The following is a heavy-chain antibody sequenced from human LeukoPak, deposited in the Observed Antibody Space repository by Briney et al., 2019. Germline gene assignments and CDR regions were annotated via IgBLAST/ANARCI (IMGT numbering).Heavy chain of an antibody. CDR2: IYHSGST. V-gene: IGHV4-34*01. CDR3: AGGVDTAMECFDY. CDR1: GGSFSGYY. D-gene: IGHD5-18*01. J-gene: IGHJ4*02. Sequence: SETLSLTCAVYGGSFSGYYWSWIRQPPGKGLEWIGYIYHSGSTYYNPSLKSRVTISVDRSKNQFSLKLSSVTAADTAVYYCAGGVDTAMECFDYWGQGTLVTVSS.